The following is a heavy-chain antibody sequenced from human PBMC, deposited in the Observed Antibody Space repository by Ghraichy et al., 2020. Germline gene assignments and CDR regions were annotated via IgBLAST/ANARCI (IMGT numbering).Heavy chain of an antibody. V-gene: IGHV4-39*01. CDR2: IYYSGST. Sequence: SETLSLTCTVSGGSISSSSYYWGWIRQPPGKGLEWIGSIYYSGSTYYNPSLKSRVTISVDTSKNQFSLKLSSVTAADTAVYYCARQERPLIGDWYFDLWGRGTLVTVSS. CDR1: GGSISSSSYY. J-gene: IGHJ2*01. D-gene: IGHD2-21*01. CDR3: ARQERPLIGDWYFDL.